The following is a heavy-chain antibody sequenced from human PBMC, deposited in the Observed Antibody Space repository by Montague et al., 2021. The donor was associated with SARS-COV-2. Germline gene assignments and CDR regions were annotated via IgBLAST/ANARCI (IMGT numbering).Heavy chain of an antibody. J-gene: IGHJ6*03. D-gene: IGHD3-10*01. CDR2: INHGGST. CDR3: ARLRDGVVPSPILGVGPYYSYYYMDV. V-gene: IGHV4-34*01. Sequence: LVKPTQTLTLTCTFSGFSLSTNGMCVSWIRQPPGKGLEWIGEINHGGSTKYSPSLKSRLTISADTSKNQFSLKLTSVAAADTAVYYCARLRDGVVPSPILGVGPYYSYYYMDVWGRGTTVTVSS. CDR1: GFSLSTNGMC.